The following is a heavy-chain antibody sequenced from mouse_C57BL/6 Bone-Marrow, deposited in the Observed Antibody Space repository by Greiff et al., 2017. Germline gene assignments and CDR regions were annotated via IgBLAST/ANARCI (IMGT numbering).Heavy chain of an antibody. CDR3: THFGN. Sequence: EVQLVESGAELVRPGASVKLSCTASGFNINGDCMHWVKQRPERGLEWIGWIDPENGGTKYDSKFQGKATMTADTSSNTAYLQLSSLPSEDSAVYCCTHFGNWGQGTMVTVSA. V-gene: IGHV14-4*01. CDR1: GFNINGDC. CDR2: IDPENGGT. J-gene: IGHJ3*01.